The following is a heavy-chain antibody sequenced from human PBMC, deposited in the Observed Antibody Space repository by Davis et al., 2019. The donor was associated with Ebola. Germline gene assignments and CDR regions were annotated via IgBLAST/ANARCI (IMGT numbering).Heavy chain of an antibody. J-gene: IGHJ4*02. V-gene: IGHV4-34*01. CDR3: ARVKWLRFYDY. D-gene: IGHD5-12*01. CDR2: INHSGST. Sequence: SETLSLTCAVYGGSFSGYYWSWIRQPPGKGLEWIGEINHSGSTNYNPSLKSRVTISVDTSKNQFSLKLSSVTAADTAVYYRARVKWLRFYDYWGQGTLVTVSS. CDR1: GGSFSGYY.